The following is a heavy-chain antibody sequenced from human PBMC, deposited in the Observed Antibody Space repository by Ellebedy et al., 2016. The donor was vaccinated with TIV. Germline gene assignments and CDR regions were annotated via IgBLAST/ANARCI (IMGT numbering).Heavy chain of an antibody. CDR3: ARPYCGGDCSWFNP. CDR1: GGSISSSSYY. V-gene: IGHV4-39*01. D-gene: IGHD2-21*01. J-gene: IGHJ5*02. CDR2: IYYSGST. Sequence: SETLSLXXTVSGGSISSSSYYWGWIRQPPGKGLEWIGSIYYSGSTYYNPSLKSRVTISVDTSKNQFSLKLSSVTAADTAVYYCARPYCGGDCSWFNPWGQGTLVTVSS.